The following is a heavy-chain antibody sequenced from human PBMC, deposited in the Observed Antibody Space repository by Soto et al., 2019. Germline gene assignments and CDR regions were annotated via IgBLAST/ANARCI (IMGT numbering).Heavy chain of an antibody. V-gene: IGHV1-18*01. CDR2: ISAYNGNT. CDR3: ARDLGGYNSIAAY. J-gene: IGHJ4*02. D-gene: IGHD5-12*01. Sequence: ASGKVCCKASGYTFTSHGITWVRQAPGQGLEWMGWISAYNGNTNYTQNLQGRITMTTDTSTSTAYMELRSLRSDDTAVYYCARDLGGYNSIAAYWGQGALVTVSS. CDR1: GYTFTSHG.